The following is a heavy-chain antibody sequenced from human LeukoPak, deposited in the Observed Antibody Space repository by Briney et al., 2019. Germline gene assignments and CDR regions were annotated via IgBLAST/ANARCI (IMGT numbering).Heavy chain of an antibody. CDR1: GYTFTSYY. J-gene: IGHJ4*02. CDR2: INPSGGST. CDR3: ARILEVGAPDY. Sequence: ASVKVSCKASGYTFTSYYMHWVRQAPGQGLEWMGIINPSGGSTSYAQKFQGRLTMTRDTSTSTVYMELSGLRSEDTAVYYCARILEVGAPDYWGQGTLVTVSS. D-gene: IGHD1-26*01. V-gene: IGHV1-46*01.